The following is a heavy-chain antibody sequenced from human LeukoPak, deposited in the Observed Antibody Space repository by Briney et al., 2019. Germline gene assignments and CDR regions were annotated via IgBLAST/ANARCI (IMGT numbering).Heavy chain of an antibody. Sequence: ASVKVSCTASGYTFTGYYMHWVRQAPGQGLEWMGWINPNSGGTNYAQKFQGWVTMTRDTSISTAYMELSRLRSDDTAVYYCARAYSSGWYYYGMDVWGKGTTVTVSS. CDR1: GYTFTGYY. J-gene: IGHJ6*04. CDR3: ARAYSSGWYYYGMDV. D-gene: IGHD6-19*01. CDR2: INPNSGGT. V-gene: IGHV1-2*04.